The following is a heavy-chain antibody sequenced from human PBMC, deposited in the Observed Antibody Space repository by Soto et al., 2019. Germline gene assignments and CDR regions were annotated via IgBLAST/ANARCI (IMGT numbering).Heavy chain of an antibody. CDR2: IIPIFGTA. V-gene: IGHV1-69*13. D-gene: IGHD3-3*01. CDR3: AREPEGSGYLHGMDV. CDR1: GGTFSSYA. Sequence: GASVKVSCKASGGTFSSYAISWVRQAPGQGLEWMGGIIPIFGTANYAQKFQGRVTITADESTSTAYMELSSLRSEDTAVYYCAREPEGSGYLHGMDVWGQGTTVTVSS. J-gene: IGHJ6*02.